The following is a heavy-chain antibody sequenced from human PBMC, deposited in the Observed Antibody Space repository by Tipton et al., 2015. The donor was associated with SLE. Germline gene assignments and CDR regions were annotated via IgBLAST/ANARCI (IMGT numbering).Heavy chain of an antibody. CDR3: AGHEGMVVTPLDY. V-gene: IGHV4-39*07. J-gene: IGHJ4*02. CDR1: GGSISSSSYY. D-gene: IGHD4-23*01. Sequence: TLSLTCTVSGGSISSSSYYWGWIRQPPGKGLEWIGSIYYSGSTYYNPSLKSRVTISVDTSKNQFSLKLSSVTAADTAVYYCAGHEGMVVTPLDYWGQGTLVTVSS. CDR2: IYYSGST.